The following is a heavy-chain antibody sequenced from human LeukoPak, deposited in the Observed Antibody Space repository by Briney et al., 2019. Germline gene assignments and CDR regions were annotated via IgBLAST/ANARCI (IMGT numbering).Heavy chain of an antibody. CDR2: IYTSGST. Sequence: SETLSLTCTVSGGSISSGSYYWSWIRQPAGKGLEWIGRIYTSGSTNYNPSLKSRVTISVDTSKNQFSLKLSSVTAADTAVYYCARVDDAFDIWGQGTMVTVSS. CDR3: ARVDDAFDI. V-gene: IGHV4-61*02. J-gene: IGHJ3*02. CDR1: GGSISSGSYY.